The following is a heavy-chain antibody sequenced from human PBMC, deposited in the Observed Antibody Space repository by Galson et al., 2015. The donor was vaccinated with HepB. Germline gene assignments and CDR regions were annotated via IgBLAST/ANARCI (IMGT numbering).Heavy chain of an antibody. V-gene: IGHV5-51*03. D-gene: IGHD2-2*01. CDR1: GYSFSTYW. CDR3: VRRGGYCTSTSCLADYFYYYGLDV. Sequence: QSGAEVKKPGESLKISCKGSGYSFSTYWIGWVRQMPGKGLEWMGIIYPDDSDTRYSPSFQGQVTISADKSISTAYLQWSSLKASDTAIYYCVRRGGYCTSTSCLADYFYYYGLDVWGQGTTVTVS. CDR2: IYPDDSDT. J-gene: IGHJ6*02.